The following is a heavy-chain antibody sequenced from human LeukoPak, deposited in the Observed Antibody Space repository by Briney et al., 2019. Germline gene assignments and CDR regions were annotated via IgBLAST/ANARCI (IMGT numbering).Heavy chain of an antibody. D-gene: IGHD6-19*01. V-gene: IGHV3-21*01. CDR2: ISSSSLYI. J-gene: IGHJ6*03. Sequence: GGSLRLSCAASGFTLSTYSLNWVRQAPGKGLEWVSSISSSSLYIYYADSVKGRFTISRDNAKNSLFLQMNSLRAEDTAVYYSAGGYSSGWSYYYYYYMDVWGKGTTVTVSS. CDR3: AGGYSSGWSYYYYYYMDV. CDR1: GFTLSTYS.